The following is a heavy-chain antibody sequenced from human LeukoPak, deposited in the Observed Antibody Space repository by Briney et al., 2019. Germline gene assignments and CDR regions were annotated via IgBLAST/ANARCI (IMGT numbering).Heavy chain of an antibody. V-gene: IGHV3-9*01. Sequence: GGSLRLSCAASGFTFDDYAMHWVRQAPGKGLEWVSGISWNSGSIGYADSVKGRFTISRDNAKNSLYLQMNSLRAEDTALYYCAQGSTTVVTGAFDIWGQGTMVTVSS. D-gene: IGHD4-23*01. CDR2: ISWNSGSI. CDR1: GFTFDDYA. CDR3: AQGSTTVVTGAFDI. J-gene: IGHJ3*02.